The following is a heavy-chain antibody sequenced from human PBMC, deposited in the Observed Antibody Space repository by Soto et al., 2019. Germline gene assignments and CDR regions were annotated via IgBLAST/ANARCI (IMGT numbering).Heavy chain of an antibody. CDR2: ITRSSATV. CDR3: ARPGYGDYMGFDH. J-gene: IGHJ4*02. D-gene: IGHD4-17*01. V-gene: IGHV3-48*01. Sequence: EEQLVESGGGLVQPGESLRLSCGASGFTFSSFSMNWVRQAPGKGLQWVSYITRSSATVLYADSVKGRFTISRDNARNSLYLQMNSLRAEDTAVYYCARPGYGDYMGFDHWGQGTLVTVSS. CDR1: GFTFSSFS.